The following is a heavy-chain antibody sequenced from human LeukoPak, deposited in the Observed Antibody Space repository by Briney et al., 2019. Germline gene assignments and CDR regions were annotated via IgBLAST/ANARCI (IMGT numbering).Heavy chain of an antibody. CDR3: ARSETRITMVRGVIPYYYGMDV. Sequence: GGSLRLSCAASGFTFSDYYMSWIRQAPGKGLEWVSYISSSGSTIYYADSVEGRFTISRDNAKNSLYLQMNSLRAEDTAVYYCARSETRITMVRGVIPYYYGMDVWGQGTTVTVSS. CDR2: ISSSGSTI. D-gene: IGHD3-10*01. J-gene: IGHJ6*02. V-gene: IGHV3-11*01. CDR1: GFTFSDYY.